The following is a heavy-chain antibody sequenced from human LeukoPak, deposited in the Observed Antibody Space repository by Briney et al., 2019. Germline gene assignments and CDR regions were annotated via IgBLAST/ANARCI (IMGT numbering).Heavy chain of an antibody. CDR3: TTDYSKSAPHYYMDV. V-gene: IGHV3-15*01. Sequence: GGSLRLSCAASGFTFTNAGMSWVRQAPGQGLEWVGRIKSKIDGGTTDYTAPVKGRFTFSRDDSENTLYLQMNSLKTEDSAVYYCTTDYSKSAPHYYMDVWGKGTTVTVSS. CDR2: IKSKIDGGTT. J-gene: IGHJ6*03. CDR1: GFTFTNAG. D-gene: IGHD4-11*01.